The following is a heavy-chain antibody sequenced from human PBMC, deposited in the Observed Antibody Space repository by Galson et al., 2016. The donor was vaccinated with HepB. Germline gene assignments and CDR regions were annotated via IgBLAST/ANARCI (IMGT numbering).Heavy chain of an antibody. V-gene: IGHV3-23*01. Sequence: SLRLSCAASGFTFTTHTMNWVRQAPGKGLEWVSAISGSGGSTYYADSVKGRFTISRDNSKNTLYLQMNSLRAEDTAVYYCAKAQGWLRLNFWYYFDYWGQGTLVTVSS. CDR1: GFTFTTHT. D-gene: IGHD5-12*01. CDR3: AKAQGWLRLNFWYYFDY. J-gene: IGHJ4*02. CDR2: ISGSGGST.